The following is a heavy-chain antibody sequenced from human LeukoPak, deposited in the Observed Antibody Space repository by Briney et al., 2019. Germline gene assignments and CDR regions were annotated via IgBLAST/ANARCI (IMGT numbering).Heavy chain of an antibody. V-gene: IGHV3-33*01. CDR3: ARDPDSSNYFDY. D-gene: IGHD6-6*01. J-gene: IGHJ4*02. CDR2: IWYDGSNK. CDR1: GFTFSSYG. Sequence: PGRSLRLSCAASGFTFSSYGMHWVRQAPGKGLEWVAVIWYDGSNKYYADSVKGRFTISRDNSKNTLYLQVNSLRAEDTAVYYCARDPDSSNYFDYWGQGTLVTVSS.